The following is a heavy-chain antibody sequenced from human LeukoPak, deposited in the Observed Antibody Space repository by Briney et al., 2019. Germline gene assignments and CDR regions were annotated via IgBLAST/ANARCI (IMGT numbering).Heavy chain of an antibody. D-gene: IGHD3-22*01. Sequence: GGSLRLSCAASGFTFSSYGMHWVRQAPGKGLEWVAFIRYDGSNKYYADSVKGRFTISRDNSKNTLYLQMNSLRAEDTAVYYCAKGGVGYYDSSGFGGFWGQGTLVTVSS. CDR2: IRYDGSNK. CDR1: GFTFSSYG. V-gene: IGHV3-30*02. CDR3: AKGGVGYYDSSGFGGF. J-gene: IGHJ4*02.